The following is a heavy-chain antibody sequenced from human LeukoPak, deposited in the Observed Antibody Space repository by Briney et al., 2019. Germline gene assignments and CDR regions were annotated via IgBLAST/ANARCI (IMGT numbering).Heavy chain of an antibody. Sequence: SETLSLTCTVSGGSISSYYWSWIRQPPRKRLEWIGYMYYSGSTIYNPSLKSRVTISVDTSKNQFSLRLSSVTAADTAVYYCARGSSGHYSPFDSWGQGTLVTVSS. CDR3: ARGSSGHYSPFDS. D-gene: IGHD3-22*01. CDR1: GGSISSYY. J-gene: IGHJ4*02. CDR2: MYYSGST. V-gene: IGHV4-59*08.